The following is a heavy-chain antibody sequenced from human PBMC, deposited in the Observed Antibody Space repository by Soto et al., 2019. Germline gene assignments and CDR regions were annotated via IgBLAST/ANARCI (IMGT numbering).Heavy chain of an antibody. J-gene: IGHJ3*02. CDR1: SGSISSSNW. CDR3: ARDVTTFAFDI. CDR2: IYHSGST. V-gene: IGHV4-4*02. D-gene: IGHD4-4*01. Sequence: VASGSISSSNWWSWVRQPPGKGLEWIGEIYHSGSTNYNPSLKSRVTISVDKSKDQFSLKLSSVTAADTAVYYCARDVTTFAFDIWGQGTMVTVSS.